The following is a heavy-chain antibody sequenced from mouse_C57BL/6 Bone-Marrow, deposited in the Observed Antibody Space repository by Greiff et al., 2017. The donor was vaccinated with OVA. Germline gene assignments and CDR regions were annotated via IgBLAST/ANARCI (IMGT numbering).Heavy chain of an antibody. Sequence: QVQLQQPGAELVKPGASVKMSCKASGYTFTSYWITWVKQRPGQGLEWIGDIYPGSGRTNYNEKFKSKATLTVDTSSSTAYMQLSSLTSEDSAVYYCARSEITTVEGDFAMDDWGQGTSVTVSS. CDR2: IYPGSGRT. V-gene: IGHV1-55*01. D-gene: IGHD1-1*01. J-gene: IGHJ4*01. CDR1: GYTFTSYW. CDR3: ARSEITTVEGDFAMDD.